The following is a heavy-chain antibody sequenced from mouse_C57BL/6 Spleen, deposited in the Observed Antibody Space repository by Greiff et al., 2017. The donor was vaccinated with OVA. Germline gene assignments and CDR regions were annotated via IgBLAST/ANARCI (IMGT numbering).Heavy chain of an antibody. Sequence: VQLQQPGAELVKPGASVKMSCKASGYTFTSYWITWVKQRPGQGLEWIGEIYPGSGSTNYNEKFKSKATLTVDTSSSTAYMQLSSLTSEDSAVYYCARWSYYDYDGFAYWGQGTLVTVSA. CDR1: GYTFTSYW. CDR2: IYPGSGST. CDR3: ARWSYYDYDGFAY. V-gene: IGHV1-55*01. J-gene: IGHJ3*01. D-gene: IGHD2-4*01.